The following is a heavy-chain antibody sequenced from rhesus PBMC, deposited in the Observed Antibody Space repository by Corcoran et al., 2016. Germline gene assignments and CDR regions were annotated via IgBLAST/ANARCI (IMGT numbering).Heavy chain of an antibody. CDR1: GFTFSSYG. Sequence: EVQLVESGGGLVQPGGSLRLSCAASGFTFSSYGMSWVRQAPGKGLECVSYISNGGGSTYYADSVKGRFTISRDNSKNTLSLQMNSLRAEDTAVYYCAKRGYSGYSLLNDAFDFWGQGLRVTVSS. D-gene: IGHD5-42*01. V-gene: IGHV3S5*01. CDR3: AKRGYSGYSLLNDAFDF. CDR2: ISNGGGST. J-gene: IGHJ3*01.